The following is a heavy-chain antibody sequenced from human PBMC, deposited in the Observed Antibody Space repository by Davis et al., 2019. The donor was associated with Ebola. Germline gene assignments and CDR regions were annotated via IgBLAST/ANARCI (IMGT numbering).Heavy chain of an antibody. CDR3: ARVDYDFWSGYNWFDP. J-gene: IGHJ5*02. V-gene: IGHV4-59*01. CDR2: IYYSGST. D-gene: IGHD3-3*01. CDR1: GGSISSYY. Sequence: SETLSLTCTVSGGSISSYYWSWIRQPPGKGLEWIRYIYYSGSTNYNPSLKSRVTISVDTSKNQFSLKLSSVTAADTAVYYCARVDYDFWSGYNWFDPWGQGTLVTVSS.